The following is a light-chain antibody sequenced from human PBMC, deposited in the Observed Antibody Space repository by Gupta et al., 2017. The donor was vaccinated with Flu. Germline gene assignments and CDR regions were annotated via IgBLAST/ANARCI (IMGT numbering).Light chain of an antibody. CDR3: CSYAGSYTV. Sequence: QSALTQPRSVSGSPGQSVTISCTGTSSDVGGYNYVSWYQQHPGKAPKFMIYDVSKRPSGVPDRFSGSKSGNTASLTISGLQAEDEADYYCCSYAGSYTVFGTGTNVTVL. J-gene: IGLJ1*01. V-gene: IGLV2-11*01. CDR1: SSDVGGYNY. CDR2: DVS.